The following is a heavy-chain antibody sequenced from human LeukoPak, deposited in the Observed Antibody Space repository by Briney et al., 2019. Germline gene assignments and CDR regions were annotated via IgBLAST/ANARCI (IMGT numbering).Heavy chain of an antibody. CDR3: AKDTPLFYHYYGIDV. CDR1: GLNSDAYA. V-gene: IGHV3-43*02. Sequence: GSLRLSCAASGLNSDAYAMHWVRQAPGKGLEWVSLISGDGTITYYADSVKGRFTISRDNSKNSLFLEMNSLRSEDTALYYCAKDTPLFYHYYGIDVWGQGTTVTVSS. J-gene: IGHJ6*02. CDR2: ISGDGTIT.